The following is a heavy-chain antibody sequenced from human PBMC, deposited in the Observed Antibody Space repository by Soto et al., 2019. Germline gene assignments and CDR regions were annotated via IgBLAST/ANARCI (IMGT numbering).Heavy chain of an antibody. J-gene: IGHJ6*02. D-gene: IGHD3-22*01. CDR3: ARGGQYYDSSGYYRREYYYGMDV. CDR1: GFTFSSYG. CDR2: IWYDGSNK. Sequence: GGSLRLSCAASGFTFSSYGMHWVRQAPGKGLEWVAVIWYDGSNKYYADSVKGRFTISRDNSKNTLYLQMNSLRAEDTAVYYCARGGQYYDSSGYYRREYYYGMDVWGQGTTVTVSS. V-gene: IGHV3-33*01.